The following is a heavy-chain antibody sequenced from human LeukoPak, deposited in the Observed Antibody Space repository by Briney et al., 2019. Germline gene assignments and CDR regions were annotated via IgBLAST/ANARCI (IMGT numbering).Heavy chain of an antibody. CDR2: ISGRGATT. D-gene: IGHD3-22*01. Sequence: GGSLRLSCAASGFNFSNYAMSWVRQAPGKGLEWVSSISGRGATTYYADSVKGRFTISRDISKNTLHLQVNSLRAEDTAVYYCASHGNSYYVFSYWGQGTLLTVSS. CDR1: GFNFSNYA. CDR3: ASHGNSYYVFSY. V-gene: IGHV3-23*01. J-gene: IGHJ4*02.